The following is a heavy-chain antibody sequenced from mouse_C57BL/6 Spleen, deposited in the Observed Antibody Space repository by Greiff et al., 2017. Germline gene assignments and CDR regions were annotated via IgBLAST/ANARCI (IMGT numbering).Heavy chain of an antibody. CDR3: TTGYYAMDY. CDR2: IRLKSDNYAT. Sequence: EVKVVESGGGLVQPGGSLTLSCVASGFTFSNYWMNWVRQSPEKGLEWVAQIRLKSDNYATHYAESVKGRFTISRDDSKNSVYLQMNNLRAEDTGIYYCTTGYYAMDYWGQGTSVTVSS. J-gene: IGHJ4*01. CDR1: GFTFSNYW. V-gene: IGHV6-3*01. D-gene: IGHD4-1*01.